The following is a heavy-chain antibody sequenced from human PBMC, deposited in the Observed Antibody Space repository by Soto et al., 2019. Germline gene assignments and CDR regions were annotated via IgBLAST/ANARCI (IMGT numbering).Heavy chain of an antibody. D-gene: IGHD3-16*02. Sequence: EASVKVSCKASGGTFSSYAISWVRQAPGQGLEWMGGIIPIFGTANYAQKFQGRVTITANESTSTAYMELSSMRSEDTAVYSCARGRDIPRGVKHKNPSYYYGMDVWGQGTTVTVSS. CDR1: GGTFSSYA. CDR3: ARGRDIPRGVKHKNPSYYYGMDV. CDR2: IIPIFGTA. J-gene: IGHJ6*02. V-gene: IGHV1-69*13.